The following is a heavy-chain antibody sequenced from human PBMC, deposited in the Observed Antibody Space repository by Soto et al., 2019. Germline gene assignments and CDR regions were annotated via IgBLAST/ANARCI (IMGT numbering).Heavy chain of an antibody. V-gene: IGHV4-59*01. CDR1: GVSISSYY. D-gene: IGHD4-4*01. CDR2: IYYSGST. CDR3: ARFPPPYRNLYYYYYMDV. Sequence: SETLSLTCTVSGVSISSYYWSWIRQPPGKGLEWIGYIYYSGSTNYNPSLKSRVTISVDTSKNQFSLKLSSATAADTAVYYCARFPPPYRNLYYYYYMDVWGKGTTVTVSS. J-gene: IGHJ6*03.